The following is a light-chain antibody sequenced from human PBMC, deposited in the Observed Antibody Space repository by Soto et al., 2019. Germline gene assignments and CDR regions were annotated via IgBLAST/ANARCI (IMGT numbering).Light chain of an antibody. J-gene: IGLJ1*01. V-gene: IGLV1-40*01. Sequence: QSVLTQPPSVSGATGQRVAISCTGSSSHMGAEYDVHWYQQLPGTAPKRLIYGDNNRPSGVPDRFSGSKSGTSASLAITGLQPEDEADYYCQSYDSSLTTFVFGTGTKVTVL. CDR1: SSHMGAEYD. CDR2: GDN. CDR3: QSYDSSLTTFV.